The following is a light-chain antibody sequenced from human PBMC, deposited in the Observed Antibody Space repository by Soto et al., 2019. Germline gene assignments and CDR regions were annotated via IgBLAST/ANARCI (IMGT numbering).Light chain of an antibody. V-gene: IGKV3-15*01. CDR2: GAS. CDR1: QSVSSN. Sequence: EIVMTQPPATLSVSPGERATLSCRASQSVSSNLAWYQQKPGQAPRLLIYGASTRATGIPARFSGSGSGTEFTLTISSLQSEDFAVYYCQQYNNWPPWTFGQGTTVEIK. J-gene: IGKJ1*01. CDR3: QQYNNWPPWT.